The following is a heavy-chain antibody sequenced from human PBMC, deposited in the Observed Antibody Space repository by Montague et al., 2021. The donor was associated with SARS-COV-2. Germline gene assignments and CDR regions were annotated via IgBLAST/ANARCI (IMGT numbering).Heavy chain of an antibody. J-gene: IGHJ6*02. Sequence: SETLSLTCAVYGGSFIGYYWSWIRQPPGKGLEWIGEINHSGSTNXNPSLKSRVTISVDTSKNQFSLKLSSVTAADTAVYYCAGGRTVTTFYYYYYYGMDVWGQGTTVTVSS. D-gene: IGHD4-17*01. CDR3: AGGRTVTTFYYYYYYGMDV. CDR2: INHSGST. V-gene: IGHV4-34*01. CDR1: GGSFIGYY.